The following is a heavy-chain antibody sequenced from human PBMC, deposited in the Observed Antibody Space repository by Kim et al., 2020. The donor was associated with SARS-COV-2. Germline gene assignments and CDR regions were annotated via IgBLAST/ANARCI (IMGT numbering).Heavy chain of an antibody. CDR2: IRSKAYGGTT. CDR1: GFTFGDYA. CDR3: TRARGYYDSSGYYYGY. D-gene: IGHD3-22*01. J-gene: IGHJ4*02. Sequence: GGSLRLSCTASGFTFGDYAMSWVRQAPGKGLEWVGFIRSKAYGGTTEYAASVKGRFTISRDDSKSIAYLQMNSLKTEDTAVYYCTRARGYYDSSGYYYGYWGQGTLVTVSS. V-gene: IGHV3-49*04.